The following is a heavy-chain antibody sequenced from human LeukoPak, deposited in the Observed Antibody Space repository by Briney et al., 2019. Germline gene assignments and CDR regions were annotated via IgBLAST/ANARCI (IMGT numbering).Heavy chain of an antibody. J-gene: IGHJ4*02. CDR2: IYSGGST. D-gene: IGHD6-19*01. CDR3: FVRIAVAAKGGTDFDY. Sequence: GGSRRLSCAASGFTVSSNYMSWVRQAPGKGLEWVSVIYSGGSTYYADSVKGRFTISRDNSKSTLYLQMNSLRAEDTAVYYCFVRIAVAAKGGTDFDYWGQGALVTVSS. V-gene: IGHV3-53*01. CDR1: GFTVSSNY.